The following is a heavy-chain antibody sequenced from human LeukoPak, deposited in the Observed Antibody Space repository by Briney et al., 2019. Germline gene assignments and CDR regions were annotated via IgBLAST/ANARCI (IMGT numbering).Heavy chain of an antibody. D-gene: IGHD4-17*01. J-gene: IGHJ4*02. CDR3: ARDYDYGDYEGVDY. V-gene: IGHV3-21*01. CDR2: ISSSSSYI. CDR1: GFTFSSYS. Sequence: GGSLRVSCAASGFTFSSYSMNWVRQAPGKGLEWVSSISSSSSYIYYADSVKGRFTISRHNAKNSLYLQMNSLRAEDTAVYYCARDYDYGDYEGVDYWGQGTLVTVSS.